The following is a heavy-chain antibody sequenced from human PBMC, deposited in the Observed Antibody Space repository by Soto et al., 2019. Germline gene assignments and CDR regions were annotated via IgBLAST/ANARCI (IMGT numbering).Heavy chain of an antibody. J-gene: IGHJ4*02. CDR2: IRDKANSYAT. Sequence: PGGSLRLSCAASGFTFSGSAMHWVRQASGKGLEWVGRIRDKANSYATAYTASVKGRFTISRDDSKNTAYLQMSSLKTEDTAVYYCTRLYCGGDCDFDSWGQGTLVTVSS. CDR1: GFTFSGSA. D-gene: IGHD2-21*02. V-gene: IGHV3-73*01. CDR3: TRLYCGGDCDFDS.